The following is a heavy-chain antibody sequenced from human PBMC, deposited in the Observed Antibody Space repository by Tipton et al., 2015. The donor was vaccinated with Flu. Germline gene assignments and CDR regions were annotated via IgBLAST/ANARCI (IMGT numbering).Heavy chain of an antibody. D-gene: IGHD6-6*01. CDR1: GFTFSSYE. Sequence: GSLRLSCAASGFTFSSYEMNWVRQAPGKGLEWVSYISSSGSTIYYADSVKGRFIISRDNAKNSLYLQMNSLRAEDTAVYYCARGSSSARRYYFDYWGQGTLVTVSS. CDR3: ARGSSSARRYYFDY. V-gene: IGHV3-48*03. CDR2: ISSSGSTI. J-gene: IGHJ4*02.